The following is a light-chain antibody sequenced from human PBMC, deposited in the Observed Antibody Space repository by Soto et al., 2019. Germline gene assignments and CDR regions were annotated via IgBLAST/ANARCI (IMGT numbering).Light chain of an antibody. CDR3: QQYNEYPYT. CDR1: RGIRSY. Sequence: IQMTQSPSSLSASVGDRVTITCRASRGIRSYLAWFRQKPGKAPESLIFATSSLQSGVPSKFSGSRSGTYFTLPISSLQPEDFATYYCQQYNEYPYTFGQGTKLQI. V-gene: IGKV1-16*02. CDR2: ATS. J-gene: IGKJ2*01.